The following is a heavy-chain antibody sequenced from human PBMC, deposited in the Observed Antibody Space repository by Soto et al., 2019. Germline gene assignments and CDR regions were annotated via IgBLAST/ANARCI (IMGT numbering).Heavy chain of an antibody. CDR3: AKDEGVRFLEWLSKGSAFDI. V-gene: IGHV3-23*01. Sequence: EVQLLESGGGLVQPGGSLRLSCAASGFTFSSYAMSWVRQAPGKGLEWVSAISGSGGSTYNADSVKGRFTISRDNSKNTLYLQMNSLRAEDTAVYYCAKDEGVRFLEWLSKGSAFDIWGQGTMVTVSS. J-gene: IGHJ3*02. D-gene: IGHD3-3*01. CDR2: ISGSGGST. CDR1: GFTFSSYA.